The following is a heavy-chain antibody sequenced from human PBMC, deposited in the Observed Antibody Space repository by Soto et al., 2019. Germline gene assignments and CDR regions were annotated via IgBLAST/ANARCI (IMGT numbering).Heavy chain of an antibody. J-gene: IGHJ1*01. CDR3: ARDNGQWLVYD. D-gene: IGHD6-19*01. Sequence: QVQLVQSGAEVKKPGASVKVSCKASGYIFTSYGISWVRQAPGQGLEWVGRVSTYNGNTKYAQKLQGRVTMTTDTSASIAYMELRSLRSDDTAVYYCARDNGQWLVYDRGQGTLVTVSS. V-gene: IGHV1-18*01. CDR2: VSTYNGNT. CDR1: GYIFTSYG.